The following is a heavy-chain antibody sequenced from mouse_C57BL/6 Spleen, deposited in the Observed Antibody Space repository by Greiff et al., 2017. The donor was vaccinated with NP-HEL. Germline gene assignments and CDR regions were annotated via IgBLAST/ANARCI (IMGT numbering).Heavy chain of an antibody. Sequence: VQLKESGGDLVKPGGSLKLSCAASGFTFSSYGMSWVRQTPDKRLEWVATISSGGSYTYYPDSVKGRFTISRDNAKNTLYLQMSSLKSEDTAMYYCARQGDGYFDYWGQGTTLTVSS. CDR3: ARQGDGYFDY. V-gene: IGHV5-6*01. D-gene: IGHD2-3*01. J-gene: IGHJ2*01. CDR2: ISSGGSYT. CDR1: GFTFSSYG.